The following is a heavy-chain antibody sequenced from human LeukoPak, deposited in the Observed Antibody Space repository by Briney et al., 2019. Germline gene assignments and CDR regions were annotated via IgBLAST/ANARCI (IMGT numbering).Heavy chain of an antibody. CDR1: GFTLSSNA. CDR2: ISYDGSNK. J-gene: IGHJ4*02. V-gene: IGHV3-30*04. CDR3: ARDLGDFYYISLDFDY. Sequence: GGSLRPSCAASGFTLSSNALHWVRQAPGRGLEWVAVISYDGSNKYYADSVKGRFTISRDNSKNALYLQMNSLRAEDTAVYYCARDLGDFYYISLDFDYWGQGTLVTVSS. D-gene: IGHD3-10*01.